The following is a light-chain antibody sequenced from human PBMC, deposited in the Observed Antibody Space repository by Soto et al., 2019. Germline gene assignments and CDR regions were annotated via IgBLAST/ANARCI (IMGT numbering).Light chain of an antibody. CDR1: RSNIGTYT. V-gene: IGLV1-44*01. CDR3: AAWDDSLRAVV. CDR2: RNH. J-gene: IGLJ2*01. Sequence: QSALTQSPSASGTPGQRVTISCSGSRSNIGTYTVNWYQQLPGTAPTLLIFRNHQRPSGVPDRFSGSKSGTSASLAISGPQSEDEADYYCAAWDDSLRAVVFGGGTKVTVL.